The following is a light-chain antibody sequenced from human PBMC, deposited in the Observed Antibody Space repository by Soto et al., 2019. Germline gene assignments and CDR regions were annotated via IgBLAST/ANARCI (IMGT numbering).Light chain of an antibody. Sequence: SYELTQPPSVSVAPGQTAMITCGGNNIGNKSVHWYHQRPGQAPVLVVYDDDDRPSGIPGRFSGSNSGNTATLTISRVEAGDEADYYCQVWNSSSDPWVFGGGTKLTVL. V-gene: IGLV3-21*02. CDR2: DDD. J-gene: IGLJ3*02. CDR1: NIGNKS. CDR3: QVWNSSSDPWV.